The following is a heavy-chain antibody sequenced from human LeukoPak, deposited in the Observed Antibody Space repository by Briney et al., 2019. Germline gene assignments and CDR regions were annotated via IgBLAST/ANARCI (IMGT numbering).Heavy chain of an antibody. CDR1: GGSSSGYY. CDR3: AREYIRYSNYGVGFDP. CDR2: INHSGST. V-gene: IGHV4-34*01. J-gene: IGHJ5*02. Sequence: PSETLSLTCAVYGGSSSGYYWSWIRQPPGKGLEWIGEINHSGSTNYNPSLKSRVTISVDTSKNQFSLKLSSVTAADTAVYYCAREYIRYSNYGVGFDPWGQGTLVTVSS. D-gene: IGHD4-11*01.